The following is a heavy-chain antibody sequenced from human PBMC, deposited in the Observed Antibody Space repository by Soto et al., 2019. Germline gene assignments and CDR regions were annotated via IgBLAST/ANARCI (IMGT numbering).Heavy chain of an antibody. CDR1: GYTFTLYA. D-gene: IGHD2-2*01. J-gene: IGHJ6*02. CDR3: ARVSCSSTCCYYDYYAMDV. V-gene: IGHV1-3*01. CDR2: INAGNGNT. Sequence: ASVKVSCKASGYTFTLYAMHWVRPAPVQRLEWMGWINAGNGNTKYSQKFQGRVTITRDTSARTAYMELSSLRSEDTAVYYCARVSCSSTCCYYDYYAMDVLGQRTTVTVS.